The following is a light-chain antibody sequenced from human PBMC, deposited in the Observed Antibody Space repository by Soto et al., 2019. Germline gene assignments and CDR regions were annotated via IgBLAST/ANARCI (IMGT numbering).Light chain of an antibody. V-gene: IGKV3-11*01. J-gene: IGKJ2*01. CDR3: QQRSNWPLMYT. CDR2: DAS. CDR1: PSVSSY. Sequence: EIVLTQSPATLSLSPGERATLSCRASPSVSSYLAWYQQKPGQAPRLLIYDASNRATGIPARFSGSGSGTDLNLTISSLEPEDFAVYYCQQRSNWPLMYTFGQGTKLEIK.